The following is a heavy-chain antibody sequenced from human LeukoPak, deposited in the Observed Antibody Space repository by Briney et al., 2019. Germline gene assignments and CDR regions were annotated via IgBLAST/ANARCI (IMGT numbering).Heavy chain of an antibody. CDR3: ASEVRAVECFDY. J-gene: IGHJ4*02. CDR1: GFTFSSYS. Sequence: GGSLRLSCAASGFTFSSYSMNWVRQAPGKGLEWVSSISSSSSYIYYADSVKGRFTISRDNAKNSLYLQMNSLRAEDTAVYYCASEVRAVECFDYWGQGTLVTVSS. V-gene: IGHV3-21*01. CDR2: ISSSSSYI. D-gene: IGHD6-25*01.